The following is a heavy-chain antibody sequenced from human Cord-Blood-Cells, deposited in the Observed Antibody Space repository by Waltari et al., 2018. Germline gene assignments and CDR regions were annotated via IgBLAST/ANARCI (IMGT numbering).Heavy chain of an antibody. CDR1: GFTFSGSA. D-gene: IGHD1-26*01. V-gene: IGHV3-73*02. CDR3: TSRVGATYY. Sequence: EVQLVESGGGLVQPGGSLKLSCAASGFTFSGSAMQWVRQASGKGLEWVGRIRSKANSYATAYAASVKGRFTISRDDSKNTAYLQMNSLKTEDTAVYYCTSRVGATYYWGQGTLVTVSS. CDR2: IRSKANSYAT. J-gene: IGHJ4*02.